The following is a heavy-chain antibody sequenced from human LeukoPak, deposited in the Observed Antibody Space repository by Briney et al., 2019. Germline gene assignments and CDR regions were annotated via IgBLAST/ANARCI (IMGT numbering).Heavy chain of an antibody. J-gene: IGHJ4*02. CDR3: ARESPDLDF. Sequence: PGGSLRLSCTASGFTFTSYAMSWVRQAPGKGLEWASVISGSGDSTHYADSVKGRFTISRDNSKNTLYLQMNSLRVEDTAVYYCARESPDLDFWGQGTLVTVSS. CDR1: GFTFTSYA. CDR2: ISGSGDST. V-gene: IGHV3-23*01.